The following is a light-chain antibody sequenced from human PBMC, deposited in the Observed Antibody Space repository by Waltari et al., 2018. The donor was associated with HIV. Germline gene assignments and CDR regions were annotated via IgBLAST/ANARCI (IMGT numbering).Light chain of an antibody. CDR1: SSTIGADYY. CDR2: GNK. Sequence: QSMLTQPPSVYGAPGQRVTIYCTGSSSTIGADYYVQWYQQIPGTAPKLLISGNKNRPSGVPDRFSASKSGTSASLTISGLQAEDETDYFCQSYDISLSASVVFGGGTRLTVL. J-gene: IGLJ2*01. V-gene: IGLV1-40*01. CDR3: QSYDISLSASVV.